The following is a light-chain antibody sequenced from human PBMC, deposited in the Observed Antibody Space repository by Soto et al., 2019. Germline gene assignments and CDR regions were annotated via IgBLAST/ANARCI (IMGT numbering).Light chain of an antibody. CDR1: SGSIGSSY. J-gene: IGLJ3*02. Sequence: NFMLTQPHSVSESPGKTVTISCTRSSGSIGSSYVQWYQQRPGSSPTTVIFEDNQRPTGVPVRFSGSIDSSSNSASLVISGLRTEDEADYYCQSYDTSNPIVFGGGTKLTVL. CDR2: EDN. CDR3: QSYDTSNPIV. V-gene: IGLV6-57*01.